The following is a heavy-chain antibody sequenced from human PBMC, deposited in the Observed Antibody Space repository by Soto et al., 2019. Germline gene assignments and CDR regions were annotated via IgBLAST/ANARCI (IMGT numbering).Heavy chain of an antibody. CDR2: IFPGDSDT. Sequence: PGESLKMSCKGIGYTFTNYWIGWVRQTPGKGLEWMGIIFPGDSDTRYNPSFEGQVTVSADESISTAYLQWNTLKASDTAMYYCVRPNFGALTHFDFWGQGTLVTVSS. J-gene: IGHJ4*02. CDR1: GYTFTNYW. CDR3: VRPNFGALTHFDF. D-gene: IGHD3-16*01. V-gene: IGHV5-51*01.